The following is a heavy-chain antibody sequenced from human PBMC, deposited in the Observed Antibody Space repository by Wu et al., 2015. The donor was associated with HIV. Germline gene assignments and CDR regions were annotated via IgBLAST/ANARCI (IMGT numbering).Heavy chain of an antibody. Sequence: QVQLVQSGAEVKKPGSSVKVSCKASGGTFSSYAISWVRQAPGQGLEWMGGIIPIFGTANYAQKFQGRVTITTDESTSTAYMELSSLRSEDTAVYYCARVMGFGELLPNYYYYGMDVWGQGTTVTVSS. V-gene: IGHV1-69*05. CDR2: IIPIFGTA. J-gene: IGHJ6*02. CDR1: GGTFSSYA. D-gene: IGHD3-10*01. CDR3: ARVMGFGELLPNYYYYGMDV.